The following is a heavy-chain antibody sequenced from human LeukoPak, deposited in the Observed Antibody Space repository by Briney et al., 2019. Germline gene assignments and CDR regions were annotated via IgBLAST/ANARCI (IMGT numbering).Heavy chain of an antibody. V-gene: IGHV3-7*01. D-gene: IGHD6-19*01. CDR2: INEDGSQK. Sequence: GGSLRLSCVTSGFTFSSYWMSWVRKAPGKGLEWVANINEDGSQKNYVDSMKGRLTISRDNAKNSVYLQMDSLRVDDTAVYYCARPSSYSSAWGSDHWGQGTLVTVRS. CDR3: ARPSSYSSAWGSDH. CDR1: GFTFSSYW. J-gene: IGHJ4*02.